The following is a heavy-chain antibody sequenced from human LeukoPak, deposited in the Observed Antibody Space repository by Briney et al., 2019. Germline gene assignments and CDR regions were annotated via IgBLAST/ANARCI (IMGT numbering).Heavy chain of an antibody. J-gene: IGHJ4*02. Sequence: GGSLRLSCAASGFTFSSYAMHWVRQAPGKGLEWVAVISYDGSNKYYADSVKGRFTISRDNSKNTLYLQMNSLRAEDTAVYYCARVPRTTVTTGPFDYWGQGTLVTVSS. V-gene: IGHV3-30-3*01. D-gene: IGHD4-17*01. CDR2: ISYDGSNK. CDR1: GFTFSSYA. CDR3: ARVPRTTVTTGPFDY.